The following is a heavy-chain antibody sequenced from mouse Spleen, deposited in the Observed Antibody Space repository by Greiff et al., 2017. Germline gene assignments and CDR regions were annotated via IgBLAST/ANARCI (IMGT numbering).Heavy chain of an antibody. CDR2: IDPSDSYT. D-gene: IGHD1-1*01. V-gene: IGHV1-69*01. Sequence: QVQLKQPGAELVMPGASVKLSCKASGYTFTSYWMHWVKQRPGQGLEWIGEIDPSDSYTNYNQKFKGKATLTVDKSSSTAYMQLSSLTSEDSAVYYCARATTVDAMDYWGQGTSVTVSS. CDR1: GYTFTSYW. CDR3: ARATTVDAMDY. J-gene: IGHJ4*01.